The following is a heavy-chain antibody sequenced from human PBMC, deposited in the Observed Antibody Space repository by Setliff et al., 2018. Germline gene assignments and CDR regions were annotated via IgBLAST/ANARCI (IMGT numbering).Heavy chain of an antibody. V-gene: IGHV4-59*01. CDR2: IYYTGRT. D-gene: IGHD7-27*01. CDR3: VRGGNWAYDY. J-gene: IGHJ4*02. CDR1: GGSIRSYY. Sequence: PSETLSLTCTVSGGSIRSYYWNWIRQPPGKGLEWIGYIYYTGRTNYNPSLKSRVTISVDTSKNQFSLKLSSVTAADTAVYYCVRGGNWAYDYWGQGTLVTVSS.